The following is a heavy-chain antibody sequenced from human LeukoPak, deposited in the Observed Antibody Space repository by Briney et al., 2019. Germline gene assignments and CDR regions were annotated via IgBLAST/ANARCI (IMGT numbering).Heavy chain of an antibody. Sequence: PGGSLRLSCAASGFTFSSYSMNWVRQAPGKGLEWISYIGISSGNTKYADSVKGRFTISGDKAKNSVYLQMNCLRVEDTAVYYCARDTKYAFDNWGQGTLVTVSS. CDR1: GFTFSSYS. CDR2: IGISSGNT. J-gene: IGHJ4*02. D-gene: IGHD2-2*01. V-gene: IGHV3-48*01. CDR3: ARDTKYAFDN.